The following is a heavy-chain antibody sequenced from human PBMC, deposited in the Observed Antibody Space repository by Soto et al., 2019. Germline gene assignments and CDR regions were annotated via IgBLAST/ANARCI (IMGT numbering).Heavy chain of an antibody. Sequence: SVKVSCKASGGTFSSYAISWVRQAPGQGLELMGGIIPIFGTANYAQKFQGRVTITADESTSTAYMELSSLRSEDTAVYYCARGTSRSGSSPSWFDPWGQGTLVTVYS. CDR2: IIPIFGTA. D-gene: IGHD6-6*01. J-gene: IGHJ5*02. V-gene: IGHV1-69*13. CDR3: ARGTSRSGSSPSWFDP. CDR1: GGTFSSYA.